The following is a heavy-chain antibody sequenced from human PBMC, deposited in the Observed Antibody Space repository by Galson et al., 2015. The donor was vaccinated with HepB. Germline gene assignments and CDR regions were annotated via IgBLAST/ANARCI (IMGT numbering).Heavy chain of an antibody. CDR1: GGTFSSYA. CDR2: ISAYNGHT. J-gene: IGHJ4*02. Sequence: SVKVSCKASGGTFSSYAISWVRQAPGQGLEWMGWISAYNGHTNYAQRIQGRVTMTTDSSTSTAYMELTSLRSDDTAVYYCAREVSSGWDVWGQGTLVTVSS. CDR3: AREVSSGWDV. D-gene: IGHD6-19*01. V-gene: IGHV1-18*01.